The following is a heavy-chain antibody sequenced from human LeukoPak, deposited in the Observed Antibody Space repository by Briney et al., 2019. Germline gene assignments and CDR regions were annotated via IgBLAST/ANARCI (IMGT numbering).Heavy chain of an antibody. V-gene: IGHV3-73*01. J-gene: IGHJ4*02. D-gene: IGHD3-3*01. CDR3: TRPYDSRG. Sequence: GGSLRLSCAASGFTFSGSAMHWVRQASGKGLERVGRIRSKANSYATAYAASVKGRFTTSRDDSKNTAYLQMNSLKTEDTAVYYCTRPYDSRGWGQGTLVTVSS. CDR2: IRSKANSYAT. CDR1: GFTFSGSA.